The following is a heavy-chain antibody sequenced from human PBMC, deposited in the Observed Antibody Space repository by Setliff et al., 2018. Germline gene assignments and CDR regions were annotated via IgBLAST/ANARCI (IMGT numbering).Heavy chain of an antibody. CDR1: GFTFSSYAM. D-gene: IGHD1-26*01. CDR2: IYHSGTT. CDR3: ARSSYSGSYLNV. J-gene: IGHJ6*02. V-gene: IGHV4-4*02. Sequence: SETLSLSCAASGFTFSSYAMSWVRQPPGKGLEWIGEIYHSGTTQYNPSLKSRVTISVDKSKNQFSLKLSSVTAADTAVYYCARSSYSGSYLNVWGQGTTVTVSS.